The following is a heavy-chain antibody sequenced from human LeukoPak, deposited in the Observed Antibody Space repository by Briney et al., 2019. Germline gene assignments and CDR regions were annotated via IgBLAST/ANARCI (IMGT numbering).Heavy chain of an antibody. CDR1: GGXINGYY. CDR3: ARDKKIGATGSDGLDV. CDR2: IYYSGST. Sequence: SETLSLTCTVSGGXINGYYWSWIRQPPGKGLEWIAFIYYSGSTNYNPSLNSRVTISLDTSKNQFSLKLSSVTAADTAVYYCARDKKIGATGSDGLDVWGQGTTVTVSS. J-gene: IGHJ6*02. V-gene: IGHV4-59*01. D-gene: IGHD6-13*01.